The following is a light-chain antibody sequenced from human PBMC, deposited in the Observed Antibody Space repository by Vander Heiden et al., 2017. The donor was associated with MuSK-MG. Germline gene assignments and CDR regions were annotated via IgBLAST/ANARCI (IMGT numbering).Light chain of an antibody. CDR1: SSDVGGYKF. CDR2: EVN. J-gene: IGLJ3*02. V-gene: IGLV2-14*01. CDR3: SSYTSAYTWV. Sequence: QSALTQPASVSGSPRQWITISCTGTSSDVGGYKFVSWYQQHPGEAPKLMIYEVNSRPSGVANRFSGSKSGNTASLTISGLQAEDEAYYYCSSYTSAYTWVFGGGTKLTVL.